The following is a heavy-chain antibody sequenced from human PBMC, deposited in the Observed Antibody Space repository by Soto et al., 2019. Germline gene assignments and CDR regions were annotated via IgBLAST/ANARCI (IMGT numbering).Heavy chain of an antibody. CDR2: IYYSGST. Sequence: SETLSLTCTVSGGSISSYYWSWIRQPPGKGLEWIGYIYYSGSTNYNPSLKSRVTISRDNAKNSLYLQMNSLRAEDTAVYYCARDMARSTPAFDPWGQGTLVTVSS. V-gene: IGHV4-59*12. CDR3: ARDMARSTPAFDP. J-gene: IGHJ5*02. D-gene: IGHD2-15*01. CDR1: GGSISSYY.